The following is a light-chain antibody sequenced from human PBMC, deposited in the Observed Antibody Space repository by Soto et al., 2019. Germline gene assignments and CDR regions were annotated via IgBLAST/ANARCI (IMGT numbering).Light chain of an antibody. J-gene: IGKJ2*01. V-gene: IGKV3-11*01. CDR2: DAS. CDR3: QQRSNWPLYT. Sequence: EIVLTQSPATLSLSPGERATLSCRASQRVSSYLAWYQHKPGQTPRLLIYDASNRATGIPARFSGSGSGTDFTLTISRLEPEDFAVYYCQQRSNWPLYTFGQGTKLEIK. CDR1: QRVSSY.